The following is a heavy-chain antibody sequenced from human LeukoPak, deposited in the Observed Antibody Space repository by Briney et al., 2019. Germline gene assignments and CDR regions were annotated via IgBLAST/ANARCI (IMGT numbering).Heavy chain of an antibody. V-gene: IGHV1-2*02. CDR1: GYTFTGYY. CDR2: INPNSGGT. CDR3: AKFGGYVEYNWFDP. D-gene: IGHD5-12*01. Sequence: GASVKVSCEASGYTFTGYYMRWVRQAPGQGLEWMGWINPNSGGTNYAQKFQGRVTMTRDTSISTAYMELSRLRSDDTAVYYCAKFGGYVEYNWFDPWGQGTLVTVSS. J-gene: IGHJ5*02.